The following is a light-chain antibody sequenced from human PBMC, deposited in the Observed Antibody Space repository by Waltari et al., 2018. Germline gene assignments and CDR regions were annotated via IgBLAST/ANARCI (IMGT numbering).Light chain of an antibody. CDR1: KLGDKY. V-gene: IGLV3-1*01. CDR2: QDT. CDR3: QAWDSGTVV. Sequence: SYDLTQPPSVSVSPGQTATLPCSGAKLGDKYTSWYQQRPGQSPILVIFQDTNRPSGIPERFSGSNSGNTATLAISGTQPMDEAKYYCQAWDSGTVVFGGVTMLTVL. J-gene: IGLJ2*01.